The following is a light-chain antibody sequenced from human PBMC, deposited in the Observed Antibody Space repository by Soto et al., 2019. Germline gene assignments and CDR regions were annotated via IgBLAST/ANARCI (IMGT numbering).Light chain of an antibody. J-gene: IGLJ1*01. Sequence: QSVLSNPPSASFSPGHSVSISCTGTSSDVGGYNYVSWYQQHPGKAPKLMIYEVNKRPSGVPDRFSGSKSGNTASLTVSGLQAEDEADYYCSSYAGSSNVFGTGTKVTVL. CDR2: EVN. V-gene: IGLV2-8*01. CDR3: SSYAGSSNV. CDR1: SSDVGGYNY.